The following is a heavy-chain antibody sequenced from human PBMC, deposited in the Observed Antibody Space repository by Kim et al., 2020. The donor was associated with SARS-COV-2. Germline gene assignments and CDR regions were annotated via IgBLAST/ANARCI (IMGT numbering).Heavy chain of an antibody. D-gene: IGHD5-18*01. CDR3: ARGGYSYGYYFDY. V-gene: IGHV4-34*01. J-gene: IGHJ4*02. Sequence: YIPALKSRVTISVDTSKNQFSLKLSSVTAADTAVYHCARGGYSYGYYFDYWGQGTLVTVSS.